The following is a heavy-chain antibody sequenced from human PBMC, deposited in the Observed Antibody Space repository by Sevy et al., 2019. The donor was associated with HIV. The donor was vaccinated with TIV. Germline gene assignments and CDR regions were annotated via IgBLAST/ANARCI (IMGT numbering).Heavy chain of an antibody. CDR2: IYPGDTDT. V-gene: IGHV5-51*01. J-gene: IGHJ3*02. Sequence: GESLKISCKGSGYSFTSYWIGWVRQMPGKGLEWMGIIYPGDTDTRDSPSFQGQVTISADKSISTAYLQWSSLKASDTAMYYCARPRAYYYDSSAPHDAFDIWGQGTMVTVSS. D-gene: IGHD3-22*01. CDR1: GYSFTSYW. CDR3: ARPRAYYYDSSAPHDAFDI.